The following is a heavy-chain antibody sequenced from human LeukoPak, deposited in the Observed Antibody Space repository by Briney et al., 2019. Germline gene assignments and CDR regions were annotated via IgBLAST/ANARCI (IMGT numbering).Heavy chain of an antibody. CDR2: MYSGGST. J-gene: IGHJ5*02. Sequence: PGGSLRLSCAASGFTVSSNYMSWIRQAPEKGLEWVSVMYSGGSTNYADSVKGRFIISRDNSKNTLYLQMNSVRAEDTAVYYCARLWFGESNWFDPWGQGTLVTVSS. CDR1: GFTVSSNY. CDR3: ARLWFGESNWFDP. D-gene: IGHD3-10*01. V-gene: IGHV3-53*01.